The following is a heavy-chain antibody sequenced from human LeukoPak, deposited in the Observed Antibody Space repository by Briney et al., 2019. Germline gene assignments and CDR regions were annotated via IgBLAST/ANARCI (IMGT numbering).Heavy chain of an antibody. Sequence: PGGSLRLSCAASGFIFTNYFMSWVRQAPGKGLEWVASIKHDGSEKYYVDSVRGRFTISRDNTMNSLYLQMSSLRAEDTAVYYCAKERQTGDYFTSDYWGQGTLVTVSS. CDR1: GFIFTNYF. V-gene: IGHV3-7*01. D-gene: IGHD4-17*01. CDR3: AKERQTGDYFTSDY. J-gene: IGHJ4*02. CDR2: IKHDGSEK.